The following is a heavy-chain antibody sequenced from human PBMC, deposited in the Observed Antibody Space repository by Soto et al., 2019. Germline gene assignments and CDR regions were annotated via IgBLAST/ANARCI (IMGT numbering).Heavy chain of an antibody. CDR3: ARDFTYYYASPDSFDF. CDR1: GFTFSSYS. CDR2: ISSSGHTI. Sequence: GGSLRLSCAASGFTFSSYSMNWVRQAPGKGLEWISYISSSGHTIYYRDSVKGRFTISRDNGKNSLYLQLNSLRVEDTAVYYCARDFTYYYASPDSFDFWGQGTLVTVSS. J-gene: IGHJ4*02. D-gene: IGHD3-10*01. V-gene: IGHV3-48*01.